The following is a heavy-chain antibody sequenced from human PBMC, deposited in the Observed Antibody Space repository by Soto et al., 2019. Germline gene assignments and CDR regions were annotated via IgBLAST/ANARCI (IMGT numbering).Heavy chain of an antibody. CDR2: IIPIFGTG. Sequence: QVQLEQSGTEVKKPGSSVKVSCKASGGTFSTSTFTWVRQAPGQGLEWMGRIIPIFGTGDYAPKFQGRVLSTADKSTSTVYMELSGLKAEDTAVFFCVRDAPIVSVFSGYDAIDSWGQGTLVTVSS. CDR3: VRDAPIVSVFSGYDAIDS. CDR1: GGTFSTST. J-gene: IGHJ4*02. V-gene: IGHV1-69*08. D-gene: IGHD5-12*01.